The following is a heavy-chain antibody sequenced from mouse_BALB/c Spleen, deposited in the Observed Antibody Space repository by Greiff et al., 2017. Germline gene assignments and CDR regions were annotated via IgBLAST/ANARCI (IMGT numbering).Heavy chain of an antibody. V-gene: IGHV7-3*02. CDR3: ARDKTARAY. J-gene: IGHJ3*01. CDR1: GFTFTDYY. Sequence: EVQLVESGGGLVQPGGSLRLSCATSGFTFTDYYMSWVRQPPGKALEWLGFIRNKANGYTTEYSASVKGRFTISRDNSQSILYLQMNTLRAEDSATYYCARDKTARAYWGQGTLVTVSA. D-gene: IGHD1-2*01. CDR2: IRNKANGYTT.